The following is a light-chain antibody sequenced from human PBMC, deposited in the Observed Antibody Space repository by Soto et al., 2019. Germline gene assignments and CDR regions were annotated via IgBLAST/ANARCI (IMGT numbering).Light chain of an antibody. V-gene: IGKV3-20*01. CDR2: RTS. CDR1: QSLSSIY. Sequence: EIVLTQSPGTLSLSPVPGATLSCRASQSLSSIYLAWYQQKPGQAPRLLIYRTSSRATGIPDRFSGSESETDFTLTISRLEPDDSAVYYCKQYSSSPRTVGTGNKVAIK. J-gene: IGKJ1*01. CDR3: KQYSSSPRT.